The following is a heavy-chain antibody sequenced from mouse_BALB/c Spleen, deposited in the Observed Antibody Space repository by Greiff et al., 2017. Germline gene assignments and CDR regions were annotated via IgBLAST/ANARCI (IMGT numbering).Heavy chain of an antibody. Sequence: VKLQQSGAELVKPGASVKLSCKASGYTFTSYYMYWVKQRPGQGLEWIGEFNPSNGGTNFNEKFKSKATLTVDKSSSTAYMQLSSLTSEDSAVYYCTRWLLSMDYWGQGTSVTVSS. CDR1: GYTFTSYY. V-gene: IGHV1S81*02. CDR2: FNPSNGGT. D-gene: IGHD2-3*01. J-gene: IGHJ4*01. CDR3: TRWLLSMDY.